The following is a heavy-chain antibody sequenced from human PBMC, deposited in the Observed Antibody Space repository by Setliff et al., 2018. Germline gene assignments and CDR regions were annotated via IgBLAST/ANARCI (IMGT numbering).Heavy chain of an antibody. V-gene: IGHV3-30*04. CDR3: AKVLDTTGYYYFDF. Sequence: PGGSLRLSCAASGFSFTNYAMHWVRQAPGKGLEWVAVISYDGSKTSYADSVRGRFTISRDGSKSTLYLDMSSLRSEDTAVYYCAKVLDTTGYYYFDFWGQGTLVTVSS. D-gene: IGHD3-22*01. CDR1: GFSFTNYA. J-gene: IGHJ4*02. CDR2: ISYDGSKT.